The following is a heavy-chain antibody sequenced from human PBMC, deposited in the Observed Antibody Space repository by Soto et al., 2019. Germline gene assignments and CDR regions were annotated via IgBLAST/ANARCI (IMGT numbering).Heavy chain of an antibody. J-gene: IGHJ3*02. V-gene: IGHV3-11*01. Sequence: VGSLRLSCAASGFTFSDYYMSWIRQAPGKGLEWVSYISSSGSTIYYADSVKGRFTISRDNAKNSLYLQMNSLRAEDTAVYYCARLRYDSSGYYGDAFDIWGQGTMVTVSS. D-gene: IGHD3-22*01. CDR2: ISSSGSTI. CDR1: GFTFSDYY. CDR3: ARLRYDSSGYYGDAFDI.